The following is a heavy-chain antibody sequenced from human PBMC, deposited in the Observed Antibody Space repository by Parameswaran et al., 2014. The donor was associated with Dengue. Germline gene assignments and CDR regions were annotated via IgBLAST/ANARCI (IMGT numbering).Heavy chain of an antibody. D-gene: IGHD3-3*01. Sequence: WVRQAPGQGLEWMGIINPSGGSTSYAQKFQGRVTMTRDTSTSTVYMELSSLRSEDTAVYYCAKAFWSGYYGGMDVWGQGTTVTVSS. CDR3: AKAFWSGYYGGMDV. V-gene: IGHV1-46*03. J-gene: IGHJ6*02. CDR2: INPSGGST.